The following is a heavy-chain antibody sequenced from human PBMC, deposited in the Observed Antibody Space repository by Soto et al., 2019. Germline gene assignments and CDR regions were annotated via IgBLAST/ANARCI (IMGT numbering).Heavy chain of an antibody. V-gene: IGHV4-31*03. CDR2: IYYSGST. Sequence: QVQLQESGPGLVKPSQTLSLTCTVSGGSISRGGYYWTWIRQHPGKGLEWIGYIYYSGSTYYTPSLKSRLTISLDPSKNQFSLKLSSVTAADAAVYYCARSVFPWGQGTLVTVSS. J-gene: IGHJ5*02. CDR3: ARSVFP. CDR1: GGSISRGGYY.